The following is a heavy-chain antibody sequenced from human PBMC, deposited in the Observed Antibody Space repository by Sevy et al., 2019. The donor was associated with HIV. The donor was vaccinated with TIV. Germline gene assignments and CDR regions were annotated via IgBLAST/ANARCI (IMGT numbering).Heavy chain of an antibody. CDR3: TGDDGGGYTFY. CDR2: IWYDGSKK. Sequence: GGSLRLSCAASGFTFSSAGMHWVRQAPGKGLEWVAIIWYDGSKKYYADSVKGRFTISRDNSKNTVSLQMEGLRVEDTALYYCTGDDGGGYTFYWGHGTLVTVSS. J-gene: IGHJ4*01. D-gene: IGHD5-12*01. CDR1: GFTFSSAG. V-gene: IGHV3-33*01.